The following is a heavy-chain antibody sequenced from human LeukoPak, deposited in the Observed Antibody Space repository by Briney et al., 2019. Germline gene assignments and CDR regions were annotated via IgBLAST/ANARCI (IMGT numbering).Heavy chain of an antibody. Sequence: GGSLRLSCAASGFTFSDYYMSWVRQAPGKGLEWVSAISGSGGSTYYADSVKGRFTISRDNSKNTLYLQMNSLRAEDTAVYYCAKDLKFIAAAGTLYYWGQGTLVTVSS. CDR3: AKDLKFIAAAGTLYY. V-gene: IGHV3-23*01. D-gene: IGHD6-13*01. CDR1: GFTFSDYY. CDR2: ISGSGGST. J-gene: IGHJ4*02.